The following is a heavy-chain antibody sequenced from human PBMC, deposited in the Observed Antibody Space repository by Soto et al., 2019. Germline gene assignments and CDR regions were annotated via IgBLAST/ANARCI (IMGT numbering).Heavy chain of an antibody. Sequence: QVQLQQWGAGLLKPSETLSLTCAVYGGSFSGYYWSWIRQPPGKGLEWIGEINHSGSTNYNPSLKSRVTISVDTSKNLFSLKLSSVTAADTAVYYCARGRIVVVPAAMMLRYWGQGTLVTVSS. CDR3: ARGRIVVVPAAMMLRY. CDR1: GGSFSGYY. CDR2: INHSGST. J-gene: IGHJ4*02. D-gene: IGHD2-2*01. V-gene: IGHV4-34*01.